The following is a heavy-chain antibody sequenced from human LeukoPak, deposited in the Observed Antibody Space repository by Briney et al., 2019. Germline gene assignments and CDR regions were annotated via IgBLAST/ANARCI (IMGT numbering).Heavy chain of an antibody. Sequence: GGSLRLSCAASGFTFSSYAMHWVRQAPGKGLEWVALISYDGSNKYYADSVKGRFTISRDNSKNTLYLQMNSLRAEDTAVYYCAGDQDPNPNWYFDLWGRGTLLTVSS. J-gene: IGHJ2*01. CDR3: AGDQDPNPNWYFDL. CDR1: GFTFSSYA. CDR2: ISYDGSNK. D-gene: IGHD1-14*01. V-gene: IGHV3-30*04.